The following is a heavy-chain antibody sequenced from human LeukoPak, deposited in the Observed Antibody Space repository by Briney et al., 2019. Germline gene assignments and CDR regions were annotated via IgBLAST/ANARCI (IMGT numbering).Heavy chain of an antibody. V-gene: IGHV1-2*02. Sequence: ASVKVSCKASGYTFTGYYMHWVRQAPGQGLEWMGWINPNGGGTNYAQKFQGRVTMTRDTSISTAYMELSRLRSDDTAVYYCARPYYYGSGSPFDYWGQGTLVTVPS. CDR1: GYTFTGYY. CDR2: INPNGGGT. CDR3: ARPYYYGSGSPFDY. D-gene: IGHD3-10*01. J-gene: IGHJ4*02.